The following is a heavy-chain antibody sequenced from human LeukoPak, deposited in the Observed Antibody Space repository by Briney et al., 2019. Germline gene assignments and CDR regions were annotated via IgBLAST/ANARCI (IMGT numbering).Heavy chain of an antibody. V-gene: IGHV4-30-4*08. CDR1: GGSISSGDYY. CDR3: ARGDYIFGVITSFDY. Sequence: SETLSLTCTVSGGSISSGDYYWNWIRQPPGKGLEWIGHIFYTGGTQFNPSLESRVTISLDTSKNHFSLKLSSVTAADTAVYYCARGDYIFGVITSFDYWGQGTLVTVSS. D-gene: IGHD3-3*02. J-gene: IGHJ4*02. CDR2: IFYTGGT.